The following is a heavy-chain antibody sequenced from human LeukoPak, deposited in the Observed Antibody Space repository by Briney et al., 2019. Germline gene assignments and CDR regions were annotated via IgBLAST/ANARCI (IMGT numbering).Heavy chain of an antibody. D-gene: IGHD3-10*01. CDR2: ISSSSSYI. V-gene: IGHV3-21*04. CDR1: GFTFSSYI. Sequence: PGGSLRLSCAASGFTFSSYIMNWVRQAPGKGLEWVSSISSSSSYIYYADSVKGRFTISRDNAKNSLYLQMNSLRTEDTALYYCAKDRGPYVGYFDYWGQGTLVTVSS. CDR3: AKDRGPYVGYFDY. J-gene: IGHJ4*02.